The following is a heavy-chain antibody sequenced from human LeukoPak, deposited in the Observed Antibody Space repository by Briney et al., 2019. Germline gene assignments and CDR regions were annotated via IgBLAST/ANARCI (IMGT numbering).Heavy chain of an antibody. CDR2: ISYDGSNK. CDR3: AKNSQLVRAPIVYYYYGMDV. CDR1: GFTFSSYG. V-gene: IGHV3-30*18. D-gene: IGHD6-13*01. J-gene: IGHJ6*02. Sequence: PGGSLRLSCAASGFTFSSYGMHWVRQAPGKGLEWVAVISYDGSNKYYADSVKGRFTISRDNSKNTLYLQMNSLRAEDTAVYYCAKNSQLVRAPIVYYYYGMDVWGQGTTVTVSS.